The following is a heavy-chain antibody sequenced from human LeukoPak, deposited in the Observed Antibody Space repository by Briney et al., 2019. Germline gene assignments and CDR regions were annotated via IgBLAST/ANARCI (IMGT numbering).Heavy chain of an antibody. D-gene: IGHD5-24*01. Sequence: SETLSLTCTVSGGSINNYYWSWIRQSPEKGLEWIGYIHDSGSTNYNPSLKSRVTISVDTSKNQFSLKLSSVTAADTAVYYCVRLDAAAGRYLQFYYWGQGTPVTVSS. CDR3: VRLDAAAGRYLQFYY. CDR2: IHDSGST. J-gene: IGHJ4*02. V-gene: IGHV4-59*08. CDR1: GGSINNYY.